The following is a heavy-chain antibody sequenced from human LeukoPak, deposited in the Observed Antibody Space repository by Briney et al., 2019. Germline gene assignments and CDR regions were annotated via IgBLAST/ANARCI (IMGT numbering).Heavy chain of an antibody. CDR1: GGSISSSSYY. CDR3: ARDRVYYFDY. J-gene: IGHJ4*02. CDR2: IHYSGST. D-gene: IGHD2-8*01. Sequence: SETLSLTCTVSGGSISSSSYYWGWIRQPPGKGLEWIGSIHYSGSTNYNPSLKSRVTISVDTSKNQFSLKLSSVTAADTAVYYCARDRVYYFDYWGQGTLVTVSS. V-gene: IGHV4-39*07.